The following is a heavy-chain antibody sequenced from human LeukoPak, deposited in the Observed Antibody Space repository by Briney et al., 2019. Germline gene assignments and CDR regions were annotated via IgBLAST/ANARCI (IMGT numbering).Heavy chain of an antibody. Sequence: GGSLRLSCAASGFTFSTYAMHWVRQAPGKGLEYVSAISTNGGNTYYANSVKGRFTISRDNSKNTLFLHMGSLRAEDVAVYYCARGKGIYCGGDCAALDYWGQGALVTVSS. D-gene: IGHD2-21*02. J-gene: IGHJ4*02. V-gene: IGHV3-64*01. CDR3: ARGKGIYCGGDCAALDY. CDR2: ISTNGGNT. CDR1: GFTFSTYA.